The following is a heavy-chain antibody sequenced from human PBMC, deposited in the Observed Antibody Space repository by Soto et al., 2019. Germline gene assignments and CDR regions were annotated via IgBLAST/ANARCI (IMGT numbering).Heavy chain of an antibody. CDR2: IYYSGST. J-gene: IGHJ4*02. CDR3: ARDASGLSDYFDY. Sequence: QVQLQESGPGLVKPSQTLSLTCTVSGGSISSGGYYWSWIRQHPGKGLEWIGYIYYSGSTYYNPSLKSRVTISVDTSKNPFSLKLSSVTAADTDVYYCARDASGLSDYFDYWGQGTLVTVSS. D-gene: IGHD6-25*01. V-gene: IGHV4-31*03. CDR1: GGSISSGGYY.